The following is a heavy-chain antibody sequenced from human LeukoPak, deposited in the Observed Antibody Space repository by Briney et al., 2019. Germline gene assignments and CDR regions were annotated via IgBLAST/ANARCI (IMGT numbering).Heavy chain of an antibody. Sequence: ASVKVSCKASDYTFTRYGISWVRQAPGQGLEWMGWISGSNGNTNYAQKLQGRVTMTTDTSTSTAYMELSSLRSEDTAVYYCARYSYGLDYWGQGTLVTVSS. CDR2: ISGSNGNT. V-gene: IGHV1-18*01. CDR1: DYTFTRYG. J-gene: IGHJ4*02. D-gene: IGHD5-18*01. CDR3: ARYSYGLDY.